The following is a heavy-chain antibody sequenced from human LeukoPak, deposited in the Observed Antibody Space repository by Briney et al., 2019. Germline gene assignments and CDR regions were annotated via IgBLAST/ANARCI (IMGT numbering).Heavy chain of an antibody. Sequence: GASVKVSCKASGGTFSSYAISWVRQAPGQGHEWMGGIIPIFGTANYAQKLQGRVTMTRDTSTSTVYMELSSLRSEDTAVYYCARDPTTYGSGSYYLYYGMDVWGQGTTVTVSS. CDR3: ARDPTTYGSGSYYLYYGMDV. CDR1: GGTFSSYA. J-gene: IGHJ6*02. D-gene: IGHD3-10*01. CDR2: IIPIFGTA. V-gene: IGHV1-69*05.